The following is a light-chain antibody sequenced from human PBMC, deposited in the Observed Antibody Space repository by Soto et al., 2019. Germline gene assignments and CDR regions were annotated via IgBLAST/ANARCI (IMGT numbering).Light chain of an antibody. CDR2: ATS. V-gene: IGKV3-15*01. CDR1: QSVGNN. CDR3: QQYGDWPLT. J-gene: IGKJ4*01. Sequence: EIVLTQSPATLSVSPGERATLSCRASQSVGNNFAWYQQKPGQAPRLLIFATSTRPTGVPARFSGSGSGTEFTLTISSLQSEDFALYYCQQYGDWPLTFGGGAKLEIE.